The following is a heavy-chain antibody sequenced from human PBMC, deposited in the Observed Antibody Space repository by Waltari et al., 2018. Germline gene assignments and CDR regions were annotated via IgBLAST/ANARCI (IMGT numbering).Heavy chain of an antibody. D-gene: IGHD1-26*01. Sequence: QVQLVESGGGVVQPGRSLRLSCAASGFTFSSYAMPWVRPAPGKGLEGVAVISYDGSNKYYADSVKGRFTISRDNSKNTLYLQMNSLRAEDTAVYYCARSAGVRWELHGFDYWGQGTLVTVSS. CDR2: ISYDGSNK. V-gene: IGHV3-30-3*01. CDR1: GFTFSSYA. J-gene: IGHJ4*02. CDR3: ARSAGVRWELHGFDY.